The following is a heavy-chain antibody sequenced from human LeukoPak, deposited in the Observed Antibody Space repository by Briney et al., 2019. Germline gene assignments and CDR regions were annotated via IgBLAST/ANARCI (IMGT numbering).Heavy chain of an antibody. CDR1: GYTFTSYG. CDR2: ISAYNGNT. J-gene: IGHJ5*02. Sequence: GASVKVSCKASGYTFTSYGISWVRQAPGQGLEWMGWISAYNGNTNYAQKRQGRVTMTTDTSTSTAYMELRSLRSDDTAVYYCARDSIVLMVYAMPNWFDPWGQGTLVTVSS. D-gene: IGHD2-8*01. V-gene: IGHV1-18*01. CDR3: ARDSIVLMVYAMPNWFDP.